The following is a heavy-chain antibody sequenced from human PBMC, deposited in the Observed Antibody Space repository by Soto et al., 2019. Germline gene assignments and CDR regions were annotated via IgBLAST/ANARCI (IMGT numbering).Heavy chain of an antibody. CDR2: MNPKSGNT. CDR3: VRASLDYYSADYFDT. Sequence: VKVSCKASGYLFTENDINWVRQATGQGPEWMGWMNPKSGNTGYAQKFQGRVSMTRDNSKTTAYMELSSLGSEDTAVYYCVRASLDYYSADYFDTWGQGTKVTVSS. D-gene: IGHD3-10*01. CDR1: GYLFTEND. V-gene: IGHV1-8*01. J-gene: IGHJ4*02.